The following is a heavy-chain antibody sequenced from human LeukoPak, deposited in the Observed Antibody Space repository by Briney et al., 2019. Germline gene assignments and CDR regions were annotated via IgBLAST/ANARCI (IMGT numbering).Heavy chain of an antibody. CDR2: ISHSGST. CDR1: GGSFSGYY. J-gene: IGHJ4*02. V-gene: IGHV4-34*01. Sequence: SETLSLTCAVYGGSFSGYYWSWIRQPPGKGLEWIGEISHSGSTNYNPSLKSRVTISVDTSKNQFSLKLSSVTAADTAVYYCARGVDIVATIRVYYFDYWGQGTLVTVSS. CDR3: ARGVDIVATIRVYYFDY. D-gene: IGHD5-12*01.